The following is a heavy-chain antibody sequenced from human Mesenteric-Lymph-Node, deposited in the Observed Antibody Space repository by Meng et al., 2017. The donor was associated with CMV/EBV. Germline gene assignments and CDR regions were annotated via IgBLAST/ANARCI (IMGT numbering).Heavy chain of an antibody. CDR2: IRYDGSSK. CDR3: AKDLKLIALYYYGMDV. J-gene: IGHJ6*02. Sequence: GGSLRLSCAASGFTFNNYGMHWVRQAPGKGLEWVAFIRYDGSSKYYADSVKGRFTISRDNSKNTLFLQMNGLRAEDTAMYHCAKDLKLIALYYYGMDVWGQGTTVTVSS. V-gene: IGHV3-30*02. CDR1: GFTFNNYG. D-gene: IGHD3-16*01.